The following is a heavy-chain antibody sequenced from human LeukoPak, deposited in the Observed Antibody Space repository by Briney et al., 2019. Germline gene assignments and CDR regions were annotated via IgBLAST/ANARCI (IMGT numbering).Heavy chain of an antibody. CDR1: GGSISSSSYY. CDR3: ARSLRYYDSSGPLVLFDY. V-gene: IGHV4-39*01. D-gene: IGHD3-22*01. J-gene: IGHJ4*02. CDR2: IYYSGST. Sequence: SETLSLTCTVSGGSISSSSYYWSWIRQPPGKGLEWIGSIYYSGSTYYNPSLKSRVAISVDTSKNQFSLKLNSVTAADTAVYYCARSLRYYDSSGPLVLFDYWGQGTLVTVSS.